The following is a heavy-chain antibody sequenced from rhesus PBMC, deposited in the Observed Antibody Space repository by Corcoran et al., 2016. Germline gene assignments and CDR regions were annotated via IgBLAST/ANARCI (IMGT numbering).Heavy chain of an antibody. Sequence: QVQLQESGPGLVKPSETLSLTCAVSGGSVSSSNWWSWIRQPPGKGLEWIGYISGSSGSTYYNPSLKSRVTISTATSKNQFSLKLSSVTAADTAVYYCARGVVNFNWYFDLWGPGTPITISS. CDR2: ISGSSGST. V-gene: IGHV4-65*01. CDR1: GGSVSSSNW. CDR3: ARGVVNFNWYFDL. D-gene: IGHD2-21*01. J-gene: IGHJ2*01.